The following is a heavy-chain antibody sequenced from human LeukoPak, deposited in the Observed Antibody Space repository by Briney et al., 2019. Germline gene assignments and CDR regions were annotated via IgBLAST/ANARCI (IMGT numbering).Heavy chain of an antibody. CDR3: ARPIHDYDTMGIAFDI. Sequence: SVKVSCKASGYTFTSYGISWVRQAPGQGLEWMGGIIPIFGTANYAQKFQGRVTITADESTSTAYMELSSLRSEDTAVYYCARPIHDYDTMGIAFDIWGQGTMVTVSS. J-gene: IGHJ3*02. CDR1: GYTFTSYG. CDR2: IIPIFGTA. D-gene: IGHD4-17*01. V-gene: IGHV1-69*13.